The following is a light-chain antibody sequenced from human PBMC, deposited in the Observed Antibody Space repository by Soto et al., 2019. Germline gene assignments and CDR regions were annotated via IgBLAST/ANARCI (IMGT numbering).Light chain of an antibody. V-gene: IGLV1-44*01. J-gene: IGLJ1*01. Sequence: QSVLTQPPSASGTPGQRVTISCSGSSSNIGSNTVNWYQQLPGTAPKLLIYSNNQRHSGVPDRFSGSKSGTSASLAISGLQSEDEADYYCQSYDSTLSARYVFGTGTKVTVL. CDR1: SSNIGSNT. CDR2: SNN. CDR3: QSYDSTLSARYV.